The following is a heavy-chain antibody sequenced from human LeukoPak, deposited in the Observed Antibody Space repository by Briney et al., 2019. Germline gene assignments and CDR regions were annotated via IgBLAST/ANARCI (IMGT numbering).Heavy chain of an antibody. D-gene: IGHD5-12*01. CDR2: IYHSGST. Sequence: SETLSLTCAVSAGSISSGGYSWSWIRQPPGKGLEWIGYIYHSGSTHYNPSLKSRVTISVDRSKNQFSLKLSSVTAADTAVYYYACSGYSGLFDYWGQGTLVTVSS. CDR1: AGSISSGGYS. V-gene: IGHV4-30-2*01. J-gene: IGHJ4*02. CDR3: ACSGYSGLFDY.